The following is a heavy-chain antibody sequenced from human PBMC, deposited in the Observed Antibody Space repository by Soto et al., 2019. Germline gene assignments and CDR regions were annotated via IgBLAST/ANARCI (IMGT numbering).Heavy chain of an antibody. Sequence: ASVKVSCKASGGTFSSYAISWLRQAPGQGLEWMGGIIPIFGTANYAQKFQGRVTITADESTSTAYMELSSLRSEDTAVYYCAREGESSGWSGYFDYWGQGTLVTVSS. D-gene: IGHD6-19*01. V-gene: IGHV1-69*13. J-gene: IGHJ4*02. CDR1: GGTFSSYA. CDR3: AREGESSGWSGYFDY. CDR2: IIPIFGTA.